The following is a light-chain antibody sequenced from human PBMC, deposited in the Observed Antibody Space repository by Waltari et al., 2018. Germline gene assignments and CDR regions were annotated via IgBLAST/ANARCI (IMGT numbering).Light chain of an antibody. CDR2: DVT. Sequence: QSALTQPAPVSGSPGQSITISCTGTSSDVGTYDYVSWYQQHPGKAPKLMIYDVTKRPSGIANRCSGSKSGNTASLTISGLQAEDEADYYCSSYTTSSTVYVFGTGTKVTVL. J-gene: IGLJ1*01. CDR1: SSDVGTYDY. V-gene: IGLV2-14*03. CDR3: SSYTTSSTVYV.